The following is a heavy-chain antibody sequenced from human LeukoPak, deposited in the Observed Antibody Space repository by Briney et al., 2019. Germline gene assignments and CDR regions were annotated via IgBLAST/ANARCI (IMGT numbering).Heavy chain of an antibody. Sequence: PGRSLRLSCAASGFTFSGYAMNWVRQAPGKGLEWVSVISGSGGSTYYADSVKGRFTISRDNSKNTLYLQMNSLRAEDTAVYYCAKKFRGWYERDAFDIWGQGTMVTVSS. D-gene: IGHD6-19*01. CDR2: ISGSGGST. CDR1: GFTFSGYA. V-gene: IGHV3-23*01. CDR3: AKKFRGWYERDAFDI. J-gene: IGHJ3*02.